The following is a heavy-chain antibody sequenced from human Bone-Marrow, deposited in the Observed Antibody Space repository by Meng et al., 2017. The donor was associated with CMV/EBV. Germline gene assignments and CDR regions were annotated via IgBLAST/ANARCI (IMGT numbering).Heavy chain of an antibody. V-gene: IGHV4-39*01. CDR1: GSISRSSYY. CDR2: IYYSGST. J-gene: IGHJ5*02. D-gene: IGHD3-3*01. Sequence: GSISRSSYYWGWLRRPPGKRLEWIGSIYYSGSTYYNPSLKSRVTISVDTSKNQFSLKLSSVTAADTAVYYCARRSFCSGYYRGWFDPWGQGTLVTVSS. CDR3: ARRSFCSGYYRGWFDP.